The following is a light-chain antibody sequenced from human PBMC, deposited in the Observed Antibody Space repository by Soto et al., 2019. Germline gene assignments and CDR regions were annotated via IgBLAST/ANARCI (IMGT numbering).Light chain of an antibody. J-gene: IGLJ2*01. Sequence: QSALTQPRSVSGSPGQSVTISCTGTSSDVGGYNYVSWYQQYPGKAPKLMIYDVNKWPSGVPDRFSGSKSGNTASLTISGLQAEDEADYYCCSYAGSRALFGGGTKLTVL. CDR2: DVN. CDR1: SSDVGGYNY. CDR3: CSYAGSRAL. V-gene: IGLV2-11*01.